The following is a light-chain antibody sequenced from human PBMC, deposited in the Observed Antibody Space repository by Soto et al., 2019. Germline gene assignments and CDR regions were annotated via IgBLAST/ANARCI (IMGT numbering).Light chain of an antibody. CDR3: QQYNRWPFT. J-gene: IGKJ3*01. V-gene: IGKV3-15*01. Sequence: EMVMTQSPVTLSVSPGESATLSCRASQSVISNLACYQQKPGQAPRLLIDGASTRATGIPDRFSGSGSGTEFTLTISSLQSGDCAVYYCQQYNRWPFTFGPGTKVDIK. CDR2: GAS. CDR1: QSVISN.